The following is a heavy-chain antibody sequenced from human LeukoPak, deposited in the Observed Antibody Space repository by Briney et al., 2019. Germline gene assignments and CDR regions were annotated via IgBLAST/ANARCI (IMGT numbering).Heavy chain of an antibody. V-gene: IGHV4-39*07. D-gene: IGHD3-22*01. CDR1: GGSISSSSYY. Sequence: SETLSLTCTVSGGSISSSSYYWGWIRQPPGKGLEWIGSIYTSGSTNYNPSLKSRVTISGDTSKNQFSLRLSSVTAADTAVYYCARASYSYDINGWVPFDYWGQGTLVTVSS. J-gene: IGHJ4*02. CDR2: IYTSGST. CDR3: ARASYSYDINGWVPFDY.